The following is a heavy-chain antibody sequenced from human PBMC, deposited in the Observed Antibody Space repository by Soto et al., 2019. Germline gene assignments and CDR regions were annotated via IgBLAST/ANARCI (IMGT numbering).Heavy chain of an antibody. J-gene: IGHJ6*03. CDR3: ARGESDYYYYYMDV. D-gene: IGHD3-16*01. Sequence: EVQLLESGGGFVQPGRSLRLSCEVSDFIVSNYAMSWVRQAPGKGLQWVSTIAGTGGSTYYADSVRGRFTISTDKAKTTLYLSMNILRDDDTAIYYCARGESDYYYYYMDVWGKGTPVTVSS. CDR2: IAGTGGST. CDR1: DFIVSNYA. V-gene: IGHV3-23*01.